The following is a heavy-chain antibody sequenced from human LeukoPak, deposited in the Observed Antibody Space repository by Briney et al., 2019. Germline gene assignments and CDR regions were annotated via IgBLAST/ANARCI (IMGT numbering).Heavy chain of an antibody. Sequence: PSETLSLTCAVYGGSFSGYYWSWIRQPPGKGLEWIGEINHSGSTNYNPSLKSQVTISVDTSKNQFSLKLCSVTAADTAVYYCARGLLLHSIWGQGTMVTVSS. CDR1: GGSFSGYY. CDR3: ARGLLLHSI. J-gene: IGHJ3*02. CDR2: INHSGST. V-gene: IGHV4-34*01. D-gene: IGHD3-22*01.